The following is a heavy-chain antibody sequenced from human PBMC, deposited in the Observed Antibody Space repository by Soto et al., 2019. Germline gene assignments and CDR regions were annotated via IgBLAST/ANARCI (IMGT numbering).Heavy chain of an antibody. CDR2: VGSSGSV. Sequence: QLVESGGGWIQPGGSLRLSCIVSGFTFGPYGVSWVRQAPGKGLEWISQVGSSGSVHYAESVKGRFTISRDNAMNSVYLQLNNLRIEDTAVYYCVRDYDTNPYWFFDLWGQGTLVTVSS. CDR1: GFTFGPYG. J-gene: IGHJ2*01. D-gene: IGHD3-22*01. CDR3: VRDYDTNPYWFFDL. V-gene: IGHV3-48*03.